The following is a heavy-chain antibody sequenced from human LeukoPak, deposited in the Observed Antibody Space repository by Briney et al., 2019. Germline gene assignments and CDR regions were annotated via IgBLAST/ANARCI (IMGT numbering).Heavy chain of an antibody. D-gene: IGHD1-26*01. CDR1: GASVSSFY. V-gene: IGHV4-59*02. CDR2: MYYSGTT. Sequence: SETLSLTCTVSGASVSSFYWNWIRQPPGKGLEWIGSMYYSGTTNYDPSFRSRVTISLDTSKNEFSLRLKSLTAADTAVYYCAGQVGARIRYYYTSGLDVWGQGTTVAVSS. J-gene: IGHJ6*02. CDR3: AGQVGARIRYYYTSGLDV.